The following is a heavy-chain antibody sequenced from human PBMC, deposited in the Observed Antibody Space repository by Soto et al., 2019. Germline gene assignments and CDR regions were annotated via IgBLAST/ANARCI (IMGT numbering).Heavy chain of an antibody. V-gene: IGHV4-4*02. CDR3: ARFDSSRGSFGY. CDR1: GGSSSSSNW. CDR2: IYHSGST. D-gene: IGHD6-6*01. Sequence: QLKLQESGPGLVKPSGTLSLTSAVSGGSSSSSNWWGWVRQPPGKGLEWIGEIYHSGSTNYNPSLKSRVTISVDKSKNQFSLKLSSVTAADTAVYYCARFDSSRGSFGYWGQGTLVTVSS. J-gene: IGHJ4*02.